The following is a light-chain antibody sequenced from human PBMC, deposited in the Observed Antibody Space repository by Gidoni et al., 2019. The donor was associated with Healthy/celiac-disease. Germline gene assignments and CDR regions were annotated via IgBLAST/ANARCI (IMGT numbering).Light chain of an antibody. CDR3: QQYGSSPGSGT. CDR1: QSVSSSY. CDR2: GAS. J-gene: IGKJ1*01. V-gene: IGKV3-20*01. Sequence: EIVLTQSPGTLSLSPGDRATLSCRASQSVSSSYLAWYQQKPGQAPRLLIYGASSRATGIPDRFSGSGSGTDFTLTISRLEPEDFAVYYCQQYGSSPGSGTFGQGTKVEIK.